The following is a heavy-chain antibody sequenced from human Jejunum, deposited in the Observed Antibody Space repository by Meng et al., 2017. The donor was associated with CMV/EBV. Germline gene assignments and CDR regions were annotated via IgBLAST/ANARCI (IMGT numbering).Heavy chain of an antibody. J-gene: IGHJ4*02. CDR2: IYYTGST. Sequence: CTVAGGSISSDNYYWTLIRQHPGAGLEWVGNIYYTGSTYYNPSLKSRLTTSVDTSNNQFSLRLTSVTAADTAVYYCAGGPNLNYFDYWGQGALVTVSS. CDR3: AGGPNLNYFDY. V-gene: IGHV4-31*03. D-gene: IGHD1-1*01. CDR1: GGSISSDNYY.